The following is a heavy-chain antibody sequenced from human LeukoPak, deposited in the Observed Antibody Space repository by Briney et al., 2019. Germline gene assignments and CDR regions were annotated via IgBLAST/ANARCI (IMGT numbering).Heavy chain of an antibody. J-gene: IGHJ4*02. CDR1: GGSISSGSYY. CDR2: IYTSGST. Sequence: SETLSLTCTVSGGSISSGSYYWSWIRQPAGKGLEWIGRIYTSGSTNYNPSLKSRVTISVDTSKNQFSLKLSSVTAADTAVYYCARAPGRYSSSWYDYWGQGTLVTVSS. V-gene: IGHV4-61*02. CDR3: ARAPGRYSSSWYDY. D-gene: IGHD6-13*01.